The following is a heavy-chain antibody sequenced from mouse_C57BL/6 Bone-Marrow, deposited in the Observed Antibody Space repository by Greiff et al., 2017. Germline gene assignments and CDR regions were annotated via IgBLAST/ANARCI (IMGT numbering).Heavy chain of an antibody. CDR2: IDPETGGT. CDR1: GYTFTDYE. D-gene: IGHD2-4*01. Sequence: QVQLKQSGAELVRPGASVTLSCKASGYTFTDYEMHWVKQTPVHGLEWIGAIDPETGGTAYNQKFKGKAILTADKSSSTAYLELRSLTSDDSAVYYCTKEGYDYDVYFDYWGQGTTLTVSS. V-gene: IGHV1-15*01. J-gene: IGHJ2*01. CDR3: TKEGYDYDVYFDY.